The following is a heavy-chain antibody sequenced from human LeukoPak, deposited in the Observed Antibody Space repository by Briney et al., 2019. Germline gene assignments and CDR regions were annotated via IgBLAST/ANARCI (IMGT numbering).Heavy chain of an antibody. CDR1: GYTFTGYY. CDR2: INPNSGGT. V-gene: IGHV1-2*02. CDR3: ARGPLWFGELPACYFDY. Sequence: ASVKVSCKVSGYTFTGYYMHWVRQAPGQGLEWMGWINPNSGGTNYAQKFQGRVTMTRDTSISTAYMELSRLRSDDTAVYYCARGPLWFGELPACYFDYWGQGTLVTVSS. J-gene: IGHJ4*02. D-gene: IGHD3-10*01.